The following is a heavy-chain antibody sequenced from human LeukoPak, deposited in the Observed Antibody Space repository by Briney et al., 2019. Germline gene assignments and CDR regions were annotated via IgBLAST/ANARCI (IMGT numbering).Heavy chain of an antibody. J-gene: IGHJ6*02. V-gene: IGHV1-3*01. D-gene: IGHD5-18*01. CDR1: GYTFTNYA. Sequence: GASVKVSCKGSGYTFTNYAVHWVRQAPGQRLEWLGWINPGNGDTKYSQNFQGRVTVTSDTSAATAYVELNSLTSEDTAVYYCAIQLWFSGMDVWGQGTTVTVSS. CDR3: AIQLWFSGMDV. CDR2: INPGNGDT.